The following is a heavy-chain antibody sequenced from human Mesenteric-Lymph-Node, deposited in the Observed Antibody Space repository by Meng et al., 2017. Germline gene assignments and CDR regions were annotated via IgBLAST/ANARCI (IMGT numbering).Heavy chain of an antibody. CDR3: ARDRLGYYDSSGPVDY. CDR1: GYTFTGYY. J-gene: IGHJ4*02. V-gene: IGHV1-2*06. CDR2: INPNTGGT. D-gene: IGHD3-22*01. Sequence: GQLVQSGAEVKKPGASVKVSCKASGYTFTGYYMHWMRQAPGQGLEWMGRINPNTGGTDYAQKFQGRVTMTRDTSIRTDYMELSSLRSDDTAVYYCARDRLGYYDSSGPVDYWGQGTLVTVSS.